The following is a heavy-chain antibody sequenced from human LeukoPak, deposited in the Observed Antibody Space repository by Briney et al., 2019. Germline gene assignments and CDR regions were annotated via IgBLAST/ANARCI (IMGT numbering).Heavy chain of an antibody. J-gene: IGHJ2*01. CDR3: ARAPYRSPSDWYFEL. V-gene: IGHV3-21*01. D-gene: IGHD6-6*01. CDR1: GFTFSTYS. CDR2: ISSSGSYI. Sequence: GGSLRLSCAASGFTFSTYSMNWVRRAPGKGLEWVSSISSSGSYIYYADSMKGRFTISRDNAKNSLYLQMNSLRIEDTAVYYCARAPYRSPSDWYFELWGRGTLVTVSS.